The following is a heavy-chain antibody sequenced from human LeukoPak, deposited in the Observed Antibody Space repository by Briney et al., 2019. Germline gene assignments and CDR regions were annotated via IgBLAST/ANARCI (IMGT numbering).Heavy chain of an antibody. CDR2: IYSGGST. Sequence: PGGSLRLSCAASGFTVSSNYMSWVRQAPGKGLEWVSVIYSGGSTYYADSVKGRFTISRDNSKNALYLQMNSLRAEDTAVYYCASDPSRNHYYDSSGYSDYWGQGTLVTVSS. CDR3: ASDPSRNHYYDSSGYSDY. D-gene: IGHD3-22*01. CDR1: GFTVSSNY. J-gene: IGHJ4*02. V-gene: IGHV3-66*01.